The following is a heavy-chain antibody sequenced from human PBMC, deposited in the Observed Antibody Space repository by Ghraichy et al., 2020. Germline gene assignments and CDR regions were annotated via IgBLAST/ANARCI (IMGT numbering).Heavy chain of an antibody. V-gene: IGHV3-30*18. Sequence: GGSLRLSCAASGFSFSSYGMHWVRQAPGKGLEWVAVISYDGNKEYYADSVKGRFTISRDNSKNTVYLQMDSLRSDDTAVYWCAKPPQSGYLANWFDHGGQESWSPSP. CDR3: AKPPQSGYLANWFDH. D-gene: IGHD3-22*01. CDR2: ISYDGNKE. J-gene: IGHJ5*02. CDR1: GFSFSSYG.